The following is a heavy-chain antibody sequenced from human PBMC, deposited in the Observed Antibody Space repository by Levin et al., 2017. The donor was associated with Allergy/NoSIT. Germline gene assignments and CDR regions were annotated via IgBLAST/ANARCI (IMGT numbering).Heavy chain of an antibody. D-gene: IGHD6-6*01. J-gene: IGHJ6*02. Sequence: PGESLKISCAASAFSFRSFAMHWVRQAPGRGLEWVALISYDGSDAFYAASVEGRFTISRDNSKKMVYLQMNSLTIEDTAVYYCARPHGYSSYYNAMDLWGQGTSVTVSS. V-gene: IGHV3-30*04. CDR1: AFSFRSFA. CDR2: ISYDGSDA. CDR3: ARPHGYSSYYNAMDL.